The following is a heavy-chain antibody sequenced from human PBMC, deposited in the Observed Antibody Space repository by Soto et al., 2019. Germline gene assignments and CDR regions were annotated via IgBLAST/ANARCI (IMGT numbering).Heavy chain of an antibody. CDR1: GGTFSSYA. CDR2: IIPIFGTA. J-gene: IGHJ4*02. CDR3: ASSIAARLGPSNLDY. Sequence: QVQLVQSGAEVKKPGSSVKVSCKASGGTFSSYAISWVRQAPGQGLEWMGGIIPIFGTANYAQKFQGRVTITADESTGTAYMELCSLRSEDTAVYYCASSIAARLGPSNLDYWGQGTLVTVSS. V-gene: IGHV1-69*12. D-gene: IGHD6-6*01.